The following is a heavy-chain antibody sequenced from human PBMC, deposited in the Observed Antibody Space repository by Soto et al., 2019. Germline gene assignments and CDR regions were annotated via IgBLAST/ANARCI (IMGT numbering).Heavy chain of an antibody. Sequence: GGSLRLSCAASGFTFSTYWMHWVRQVPGKGLVWFSHINGDGSSTSYADSVRGRFSISRDNAKNTVDLQMNSPRADDTDVYYGARGTGGFDPWGQGT. J-gene: IGHJ5*02. D-gene: IGHD2-15*01. CDR1: GFTFSTYW. V-gene: IGHV3-74*01. CDR3: ARGTGGFDP. CDR2: INGDGSST.